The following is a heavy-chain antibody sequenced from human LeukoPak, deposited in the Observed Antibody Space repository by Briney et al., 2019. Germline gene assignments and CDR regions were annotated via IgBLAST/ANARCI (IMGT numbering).Heavy chain of an antibody. D-gene: IGHD4-17*01. CDR1: EFTFSNYV. V-gene: IGHV3-23*01. CDR3: AKEGTVTNFVWVDV. Sequence: PGGSLRLSCVASEFTFSNYVMSWVRQASGKGLEWVSAITARGDGTNYADSVRGRFTISRDNSKNTLYLQLSSLRVEDTAVYYCAKEGTVTNFVWVDVWGQGTTVTVSS. CDR2: ITARGDGT. J-gene: IGHJ6*02.